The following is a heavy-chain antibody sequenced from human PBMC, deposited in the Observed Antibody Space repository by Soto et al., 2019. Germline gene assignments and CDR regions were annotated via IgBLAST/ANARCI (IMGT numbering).Heavy chain of an antibody. CDR1: GYTFTSYG. CDR3: ARDAPPADY. Sequence: QVQLVQSGAEVKKPGASVKVSCKASGYTFTSYGVSWVRQAPGQGLEWMGWIRAYNGNTNYAQKLQGRVTMPTDTSTSTAYMELRGLRSDETAVYYCARDAPPADYWGQGTLVTVSS. V-gene: IGHV1-18*01. J-gene: IGHJ4*02. CDR2: IRAYNGNT.